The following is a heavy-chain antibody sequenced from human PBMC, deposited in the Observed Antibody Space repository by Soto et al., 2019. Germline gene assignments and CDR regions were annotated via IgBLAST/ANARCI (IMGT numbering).Heavy chain of an antibody. D-gene: IGHD6-19*01. CDR1: GFTFSSYA. J-gene: IGHJ6*02. CDR3: ARDGWPTYYYYYGMDV. CDR2: ISYDGSNK. V-gene: IGHV3-30-3*01. Sequence: GGSLRLSCAASGFTFSSYAMHWVRQAPGKGLEWVAVISYDGSNKYYADSVKGRFTISRDNSKNTLYLQMNSLRAEDTAVYYCARDGWPTYYYYYGMDVWGQGTTVTVSS.